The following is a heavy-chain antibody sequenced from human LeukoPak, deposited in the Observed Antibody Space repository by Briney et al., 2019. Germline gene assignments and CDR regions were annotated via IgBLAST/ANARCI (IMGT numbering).Heavy chain of an antibody. D-gene: IGHD2-15*01. CDR1: GFTFSSYG. CDR2: IWYDGNDK. J-gene: IGHJ6*03. CDR3: ARSGGRYIFYYMDV. V-gene: IGHV3-33*01. Sequence: GGSLRLSCAASGFTFSSYGMHWVRQAPGKGLEWVAFIWYDGNDKYYADSVKGRFTISRDNSKNTLYLQLNSLRAEDTAVYYCARSGGRYIFYYMDVWGKGTTVTVSS.